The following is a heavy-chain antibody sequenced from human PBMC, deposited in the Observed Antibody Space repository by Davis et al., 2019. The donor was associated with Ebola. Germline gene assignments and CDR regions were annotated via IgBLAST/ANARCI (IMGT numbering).Heavy chain of an antibody. CDR1: GFTFDDYA. CDR2: ISWNSGSI. D-gene: IGHD1-26*01. Sequence: SLKISCAASGFTFDDYAMHWVRQAPGKGLEWVSGISWNSGSIGYADSVKGRFTISRDNAKNSLYLQMNSLRAEDTALYYCATSGSYWFDYWGQGTPVTVSS. V-gene: IGHV3-9*01. CDR3: ATSGSYWFDY. J-gene: IGHJ4*02.